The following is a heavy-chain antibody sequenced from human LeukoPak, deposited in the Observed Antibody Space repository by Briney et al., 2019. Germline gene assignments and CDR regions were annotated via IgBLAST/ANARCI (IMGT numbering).Heavy chain of an antibody. CDR1: GGTFSSYA. Sequence: SVKVSCKASGGTFSSYAISWVRQAPGQGPEWMGGIIPIFGTANYAQKFQGRVTITADKSTSTAYMELSSLRSEDTAVYYCASTDLVVVAATTEYYFGYWGQGTLVTVSS. J-gene: IGHJ4*02. V-gene: IGHV1-69*06. CDR3: ASTDLVVVAATTEYYFGY. D-gene: IGHD2-15*01. CDR2: IIPIFGTA.